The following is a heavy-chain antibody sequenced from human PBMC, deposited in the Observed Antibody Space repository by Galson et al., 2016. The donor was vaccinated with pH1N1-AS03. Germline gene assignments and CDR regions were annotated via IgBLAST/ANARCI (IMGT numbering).Heavy chain of an antibody. CDR1: GDPIGQSIYY. V-gene: IGHV4-39*07. J-gene: IGHJ4*02. D-gene: IGHD4-23*01. CDR3: ARPYGGGY. Sequence: ETLSLTCTVSGDPIGQSIYYWGWVRQPPGKGLEWIASIYHRGYTHYNPSLQSRVTISMDVAKNQFFLEIRSVSAADMAVYYCARPYGGGYWGQGTRVTVSS. CDR2: IYHRGYT.